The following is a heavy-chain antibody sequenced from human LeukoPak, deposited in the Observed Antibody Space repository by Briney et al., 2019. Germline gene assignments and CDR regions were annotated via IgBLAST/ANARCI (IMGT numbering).Heavy chain of an antibody. Sequence: GGSLRLSCAASGFTFSSYWMSWLRLAPGKGVEWVANIKGDGSEKLYADSVKGRFTISRDNAQNSVHLQMNSLRAEDTAVYHCARDEYRSRWLHPWGQGTLVTVTS. J-gene: IGHJ5*02. CDR2: IKGDGSEK. CDR1: GFTFSSYW. CDR3: ARDEYRSRWLHP. V-gene: IGHV3-7*01. D-gene: IGHD5-24*01.